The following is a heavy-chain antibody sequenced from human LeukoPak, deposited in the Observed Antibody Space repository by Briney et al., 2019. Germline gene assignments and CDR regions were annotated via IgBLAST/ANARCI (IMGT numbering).Heavy chain of an antibody. V-gene: IGHV3-23*01. D-gene: IGHD1-26*01. CDR2: ITASGGST. CDR1: GFTFSSYS. CDR3: AKYVGQSGSNYYGLDV. J-gene: IGHJ6*02. Sequence: GGSLRLSCAASGFTFSSYSMNWVRQAPGKGLEWVSGITASGGSTYYTDSVKGRFTISRDNSKNTLFMQMNSLRDEDTALYYCAKYVGQSGSNYYGLDVWGQGTPVTVSS.